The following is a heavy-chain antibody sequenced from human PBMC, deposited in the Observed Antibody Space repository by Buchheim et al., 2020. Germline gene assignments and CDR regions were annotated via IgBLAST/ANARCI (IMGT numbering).Heavy chain of an antibody. J-gene: IGHJ4*02. CDR3: ARGLIAVAGTTPPVDY. CDR2: IYYSVST. CDR1: GGSISSSSYY. Sequence: QLQLQESGPGLVKPSETLSLTCTVSGGSISSSSYYWGWLRQPPGKGLEWIGSIYYSVSTYYNPSLKSRVTISVDTSKTHFSLKLSSVTAADTAVYYCARGLIAVAGTTPPVDYWGQGTL. V-gene: IGHV4-39*02. D-gene: IGHD6-19*01.